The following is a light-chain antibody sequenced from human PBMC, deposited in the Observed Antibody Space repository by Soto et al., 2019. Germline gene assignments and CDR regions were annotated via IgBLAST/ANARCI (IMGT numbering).Light chain of an antibody. CDR1: QSVSSN. CDR3: QQYNNWPLT. CDR2: GAS. J-gene: IGKJ4*01. Sequence: EIVMTQSPATLSVCRGERATLSCRASQSVSSNLAWYQQKPGQAPRLLIYGASTRATGIPARFSGSGSGTECTLTISSLQSEDFAVYYCQQYNNWPLTFGGGTKVEIK. V-gene: IGKV3-15*01.